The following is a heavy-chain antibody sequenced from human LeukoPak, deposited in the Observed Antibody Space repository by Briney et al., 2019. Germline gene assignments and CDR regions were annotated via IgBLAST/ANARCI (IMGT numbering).Heavy chain of an antibody. CDR2: INHSGST. CDR3: ARGLRRIDY. Sequence: SETLSLTCAVYGGSFSGYYWSWIRQPPGKGLEWIGEINHSGSTNYNPSLKSRVTISVDTSKNQFSLKLSSVTAADTAVYYCARGLRRIDYWGQGTLVTVPS. V-gene: IGHV4-34*01. CDR1: GGSFSGYY. J-gene: IGHJ4*02.